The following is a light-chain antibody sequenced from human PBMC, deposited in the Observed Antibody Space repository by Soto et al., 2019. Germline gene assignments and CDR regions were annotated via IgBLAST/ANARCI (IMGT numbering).Light chain of an antibody. CDR3: QQYGSSPRT. Sequence: EIVLTQSPGTLSLSPGERATLSCRASQSISSNFLAWYQQRPGQAPRLLIYGASNRPTGIPDRFSGSGSGTDFTLTISRLEPEDFAVYYCQQYGSSPRTFGQGTKVDIK. J-gene: IGKJ1*01. V-gene: IGKV3-20*01. CDR1: QSISSNF. CDR2: GAS.